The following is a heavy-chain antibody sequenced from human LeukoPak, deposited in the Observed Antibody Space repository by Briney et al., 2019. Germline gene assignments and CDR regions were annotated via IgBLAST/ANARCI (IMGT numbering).Heavy chain of an antibody. Sequence: GASVKVSCKASGGTFSSYAISWVRQAPGQGLEWMGGINPILGTANYAQKFQGRVTITADKSTSTAYMELSSLRSEDTAVYYCARAPLSQYNYGQPLDYWGQGTLVTVSS. J-gene: IGHJ4*02. CDR1: GGTFSSYA. CDR3: ARAPLSQYNYGQPLDY. CDR2: INPILGTA. V-gene: IGHV1-69*06. D-gene: IGHD5-18*01.